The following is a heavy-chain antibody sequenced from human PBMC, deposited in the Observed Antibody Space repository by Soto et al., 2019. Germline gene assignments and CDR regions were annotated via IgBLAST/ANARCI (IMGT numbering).Heavy chain of an antibody. CDR1: GFTFSDYT. CDR3: AKDGTHLGSKQYYFDS. Sequence: QVQLVESGGGVVQPGRSLRLSCSASGFTFSDYTMHWVRQAPGRGLEWVAIILYDESDQYYSDSVKGRFTISRDNSKNTLYLQMHSLTTEDTAVYYCAKDGTHLGSKQYYFDSWGQGALVTVSS. V-gene: IGHV3-30*18. CDR2: ILYDESDQ. D-gene: IGHD1-26*01. J-gene: IGHJ4*02.